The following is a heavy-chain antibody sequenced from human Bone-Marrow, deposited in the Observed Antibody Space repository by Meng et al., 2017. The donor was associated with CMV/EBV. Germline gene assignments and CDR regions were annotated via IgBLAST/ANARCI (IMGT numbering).Heavy chain of an antibody. CDR3: ARLSTLAGAGSFDY. CDR2: ISVNSGTI. J-gene: IGHJ4*02. CDR1: GFTFDDYA. D-gene: IGHD6-13*01. V-gene: IGHV3-48*04. Sequence: GGSLRLSCAASGFTFDDYAMHWVRQAPGKGLEWVSHISVNSGTIPYADSVRGRFAVSRDNTENSLYLQMDRLRVEDTAVYYCARLSTLAGAGSFDYWGLGTLVTVSS.